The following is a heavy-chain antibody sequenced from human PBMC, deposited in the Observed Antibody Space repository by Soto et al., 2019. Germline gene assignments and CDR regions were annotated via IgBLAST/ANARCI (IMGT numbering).Heavy chain of an antibody. CDR3: SRGIKGGLGA. CDR2: ISYDGRNK. Sequence: QVQLAESGGGLVQPGRSLRLSCATSGFVSNDYDIPWVRQAPGKGLAWLASISYDGRNKYYADSVKGRFTISRYNSKNTLSLQINSLGAEDTAVYYCSRGIKGGLGAWGQGTLVTVSS. D-gene: IGHD2-21*01. CDR1: GFVSNDYD. J-gene: IGHJ5*02. V-gene: IGHV3-30*03.